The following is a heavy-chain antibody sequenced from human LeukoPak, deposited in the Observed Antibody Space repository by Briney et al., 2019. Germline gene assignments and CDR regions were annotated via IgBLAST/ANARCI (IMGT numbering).Heavy chain of an antibody. V-gene: IGHV3-23*01. Sequence: GGSLRLSCAASGFTFSSYAMSWVRQAPGKGLEWVSAISGSGGSTNYADSVKGRFTISRDNSKNTLYLQMNSLRVEDAAIYYCANEYSKGDVWGQGTMVTVSS. D-gene: IGHD1-26*01. CDR3: ANEYSKGDV. CDR1: GFTFSSYA. CDR2: ISGSGGST. J-gene: IGHJ3*01.